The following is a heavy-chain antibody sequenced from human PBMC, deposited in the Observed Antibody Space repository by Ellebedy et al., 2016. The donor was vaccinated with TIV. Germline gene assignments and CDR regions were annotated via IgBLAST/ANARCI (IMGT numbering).Heavy chain of an antibody. Sequence: GESLKISCADSGFTFNTYAMSWVRQAPGKGLEWVSHISGSGVTTYYADSVRGRFSISRDNSKNTLFLQMSSLRSEDTAIYYCVRDFAGVNAFDYWGQGTLVTVSP. J-gene: IGHJ4*02. V-gene: IGHV3-23*01. CDR2: ISGSGVTT. CDR1: GFTFNTYA. CDR3: VRDFAGVNAFDY. D-gene: IGHD2-21*01.